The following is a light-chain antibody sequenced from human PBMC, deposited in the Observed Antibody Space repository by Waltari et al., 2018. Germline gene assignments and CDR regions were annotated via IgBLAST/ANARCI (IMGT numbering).Light chain of an antibody. CDR1: QNINSW. J-gene: IGKJ3*01. Sequence: DIQMTQSPSTLSASVGDSVTITCRASQNINSWFAWYQQKPGKAPKLLIYKASSLETGVPSRFSGSESGTEFTLTINSLQPDDFATYYCQQYNSYHIFTFGPGTKVEI. CDR2: KAS. V-gene: IGKV1-5*03. CDR3: QQYNSYHIFT.